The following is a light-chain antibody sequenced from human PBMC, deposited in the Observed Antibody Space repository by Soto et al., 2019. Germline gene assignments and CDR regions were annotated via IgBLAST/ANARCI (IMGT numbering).Light chain of an antibody. CDR3: QKYNSAPWT. CDR1: QGISNY. CDR2: AAS. Sequence: DIQITQSPSSLSTSVGDRVTITCRASQGISNYLGWYQQKPGKVPKLLIYAASTLQSGVPSRFSGSGSGTDFTLTISSLQPEDVATYYCQKYNSAPWTFGQGTKVEIK. J-gene: IGKJ1*01. V-gene: IGKV1-27*01.